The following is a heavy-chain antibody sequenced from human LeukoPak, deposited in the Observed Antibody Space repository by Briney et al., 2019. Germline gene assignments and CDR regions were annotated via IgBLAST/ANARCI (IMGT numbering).Heavy chain of an antibody. CDR1: GFTFSSYG. V-gene: IGHV3-33*01. J-gene: IGHJ6*02. Sequence: GGSLRLSCVASGFTFSSYGMHWVRQAPGKGLEWVAIIWSDGSTKYYVGSVKGRFTISRDSSKSTLYLQMNSLRAEDTAVYYCARDGYYQGMDVWGQGATVIVSS. CDR3: ARDGYYQGMDV. CDR2: IWSDGSTK.